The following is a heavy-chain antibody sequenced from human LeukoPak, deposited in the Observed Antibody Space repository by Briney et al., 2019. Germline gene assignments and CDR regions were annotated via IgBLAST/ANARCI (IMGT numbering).Heavy chain of an antibody. D-gene: IGHD1-26*01. V-gene: IGHV3-9*01. CDR3: AKDRARGVSTTGYNWFDP. J-gene: IGHJ5*02. Sequence: GGSLRLSCAASGFTFDDYAMHWVRQAPGKGLEWVSGISWNSGSIGYADSVKGRFTISRDNAKNSLYLQMISLRTEDTALYYCAKDRARGVSTTGYNWFDPWGQGTLVTVSS. CDR2: ISWNSGSI. CDR1: GFTFDDYA.